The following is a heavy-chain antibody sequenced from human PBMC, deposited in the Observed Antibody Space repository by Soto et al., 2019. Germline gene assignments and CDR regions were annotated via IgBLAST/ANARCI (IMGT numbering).Heavy chain of an antibody. CDR3: ARHVLLTSPTTVTPAGDFDY. V-gene: IGHV4-39*01. D-gene: IGHD4-17*01. Sequence: SETLSLTCTVSGGSISSSSYYWGWIRQPPGKGLEWIGSIYYSGSTYYNPSLKSRVTISVDTSKNQFSLKLSSVTAADTAVYYCARHVLLTSPTTVTPAGDFDYWGQGTLVTVSS. CDR1: GGSISSSSYY. J-gene: IGHJ4*02. CDR2: IYYSGST.